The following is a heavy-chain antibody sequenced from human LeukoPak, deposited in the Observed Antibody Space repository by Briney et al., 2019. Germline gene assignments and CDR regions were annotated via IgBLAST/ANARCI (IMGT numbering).Heavy chain of an antibody. J-gene: IGHJ6*02. CDR2: FNPGNGDT. CDR3: SRDRWHCPVNCDSVYYYSLDV. D-gene: IGHD1-20*01. CDR1: GYIFTNNA. V-gene: IGHV1-3*01. Sequence: ASVKLSCKASGYIFTNNAVQWVRQAPGQRLEWLGWFNPGNGDTRYSQKFQGRVTITSDTSATTAYMELNSLTAEDTAVYYCSRDRWHCPVNCDSVYYYSLDVWGQGTTVTVSS.